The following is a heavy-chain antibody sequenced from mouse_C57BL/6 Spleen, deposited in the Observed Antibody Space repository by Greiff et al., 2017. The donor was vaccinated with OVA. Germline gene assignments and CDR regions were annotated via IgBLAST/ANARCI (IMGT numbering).Heavy chain of an antibody. CDR1: GFTFSSYA. D-gene: IGHD1-1*01. Sequence: EVQLVESGGGLVKPGGSLKLSCAASGFTFSSYAMSWVRQTPEKRLEWVATISDGGSYTYYPDNVKGRFTISRDNAKNTLYLQMSHLKSEDTAMYYCARGYYGSSYEYYFDYWGQGTTLTVSS. CDR2: ISDGGSYT. V-gene: IGHV5-4*01. J-gene: IGHJ2*01. CDR3: ARGYYGSSYEYYFDY.